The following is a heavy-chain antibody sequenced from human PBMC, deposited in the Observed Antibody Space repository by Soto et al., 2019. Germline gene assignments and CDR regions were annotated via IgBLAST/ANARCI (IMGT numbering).Heavy chain of an antibody. CDR3: ARGETIGTPPGFDI. V-gene: IGHV3-21*01. J-gene: IGHJ3*02. D-gene: IGHD1-1*01. CDR1: GFSLSSHS. Sequence: EVQLVESGGGLVKPGGSLRLSCAASGFSLSSHSMNWVRQAPGKGLEWVSSIDPTSTYIFYADSVRGRFTISRDNDQNALYLQMSNLRTEDTAVYYCARGETIGTPPGFDIWGQGAMVTVSS. CDR2: IDPTSTYI.